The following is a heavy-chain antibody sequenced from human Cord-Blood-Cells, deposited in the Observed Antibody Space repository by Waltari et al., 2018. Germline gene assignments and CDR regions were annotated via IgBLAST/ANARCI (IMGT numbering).Heavy chain of an antibody. D-gene: IGHD3-10*01. Sequence: EVQLVESGGGLVKPGGSLRLSCAASGFTFSSYSMNWVRQAPGKGLEGVSSISSSSSYIYYADSVKGRFTISRDNAKNSLYLQMNSLRAEDTAVYYCAPLWFGELLYFDYWGQGTLVTVSS. CDR2: ISSSSSYI. J-gene: IGHJ4*02. V-gene: IGHV3-21*01. CDR3: APLWFGELLYFDY. CDR1: GFTFSSYS.